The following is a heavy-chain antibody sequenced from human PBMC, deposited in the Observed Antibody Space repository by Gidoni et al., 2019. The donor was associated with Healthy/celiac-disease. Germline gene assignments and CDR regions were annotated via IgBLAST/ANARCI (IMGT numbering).Heavy chain of an antibody. J-gene: IGHJ3*02. CDR2: ISGSGGST. CDR3: ASGGYCSGGSCYSNAFDI. V-gene: IGHV3-23*01. Sequence: EVQLLESGGGLVQPGGSLRLSCAASGFTFSSDAMSWVRQAPGKGLDWVSAISGSGGSTYYAASVKGRFTISRDNSKNTLYLQMNSLRAEDTAVYYCASGGYCSGGSCYSNAFDIWGQGTMVTVSS. D-gene: IGHD2-15*01. CDR1: GFTFSSDA.